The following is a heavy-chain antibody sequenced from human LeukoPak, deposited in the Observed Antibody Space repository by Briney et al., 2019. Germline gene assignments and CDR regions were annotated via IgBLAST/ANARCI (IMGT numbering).Heavy chain of an antibody. V-gene: IGHV4-39*01. J-gene: IGHJ4*02. CDR3: ARRSDSGSDDGEDYFDY. CDR1: GGSINSGTFY. CDR2: MYYDGGS. Sequence: SETLSLTCTVSGGSINSGTFYWGWIRQPPGKGLEWIGRMYYDGGSYYNPSLKSRVTTSVDTSKNQFSLKLTSVTAADTAVYFCARRSDSGSDDGEDYFDYWGQGTLVTVSS. D-gene: IGHD1-26*01.